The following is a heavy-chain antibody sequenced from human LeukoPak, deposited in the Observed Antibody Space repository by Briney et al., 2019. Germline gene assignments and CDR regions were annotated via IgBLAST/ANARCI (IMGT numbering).Heavy chain of an antibody. J-gene: IGHJ4*02. D-gene: IGHD2-21*02. V-gene: IGHV3-30*02. CDR1: GFIFDAHD. CDR2: IRSDGYHT. CDR3: AKAIVVVTDEIYYFDY. Sequence: GGSLRLSCGASGFIFDAHDMHWVRQAPGKGLEWVAFIRSDGYHTYYADSVKGRFTISRDNSKNTLYLQMNSLRAEDTAVYYCAKAIVVVTDEIYYFDYWGQGTLVTVSS.